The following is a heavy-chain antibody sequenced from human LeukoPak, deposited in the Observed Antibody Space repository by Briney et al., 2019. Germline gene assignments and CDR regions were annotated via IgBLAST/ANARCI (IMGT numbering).Heavy chain of an antibody. J-gene: IGHJ3*02. CDR3: ARGGGRSYSDAFDI. Sequence: PGGSLRLSCAASGVTFSTSNMHWVRQAPGKGLEWVSFIRGSSTDTQYADSVKGRFTISRDIGRTALYLQMNSLRDEDTAVYYCARGGGRSYSDAFDIWDQGTVVTVSS. CDR2: IRGSSTDT. V-gene: IGHV3-48*02. D-gene: IGHD1-26*01. CDR1: GVTFSTSN.